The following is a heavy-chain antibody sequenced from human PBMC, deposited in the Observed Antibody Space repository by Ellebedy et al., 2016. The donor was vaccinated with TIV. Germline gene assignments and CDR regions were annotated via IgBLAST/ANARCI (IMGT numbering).Heavy chain of an antibody. Sequence: SVKVSXXASGGTFSSYAISWVRQAPGQGLEWMGGIIPIFGTANYAQKFQGRVTITADESTSTAYMELSSLRSEDTAVYYCASNLGYSSGWYPKPFDPWGQGTLVTVSS. D-gene: IGHD6-19*01. V-gene: IGHV1-69*13. J-gene: IGHJ5*02. CDR1: GGTFSSYA. CDR2: IIPIFGTA. CDR3: ASNLGYSSGWYPKPFDP.